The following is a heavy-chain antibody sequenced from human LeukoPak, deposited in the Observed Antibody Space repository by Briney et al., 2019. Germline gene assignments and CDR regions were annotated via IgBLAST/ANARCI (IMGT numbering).Heavy chain of an antibody. CDR1: GFTFSSYA. CDR2: ISGSGGST. Sequence: GGSLRLSCAASGFTFSSYAMSWVRQAPGKGLEWVSAISGSGGSTYYADSVKGRFTISRDNSKNTLYLQMNSLRAEDTAVYYCGYTTYYYDSSGYSDDAFDIWGQGTMVTVSS. V-gene: IGHV3-23*01. CDR3: GYTTYYYDSSGYSDDAFDI. D-gene: IGHD3-22*01. J-gene: IGHJ3*02.